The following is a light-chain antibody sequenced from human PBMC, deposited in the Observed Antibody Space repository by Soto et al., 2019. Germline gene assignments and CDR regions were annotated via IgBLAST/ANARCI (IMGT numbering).Light chain of an antibody. CDR2: LNSDGSH. V-gene: IGLV4-69*01. Sequence: QLVLTQSPSASASLGASVKLTCNLRSGHSSYAIAWHQQQPEKGPRYLMKLNSDGSHSKGDGIPDRFSGSSSGAVRYLTISSLQSEDEADYYCQTWGTGIQVFGGGTKLTVL. CDR3: QTWGTGIQV. J-gene: IGLJ3*02. CDR1: SGHSSYA.